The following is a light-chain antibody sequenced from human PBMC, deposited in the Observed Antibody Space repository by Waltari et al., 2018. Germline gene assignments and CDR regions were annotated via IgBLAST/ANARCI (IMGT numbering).Light chain of an antibody. CDR3: QQYNKWPLT. J-gene: IGKJ2*01. V-gene: IGKV3D-15*01. CDR2: GAS. CDR1: QSVGSN. Sequence: EIVMTQSPATLSESPGERATLPCRASQSVGSNLAWYQQKPGQAPRLLIYGASTRATGIAARFSGSGSGTEFTLNISSLQSEDFAVYYCQQYNKWPLTFGQGTKLEIK.